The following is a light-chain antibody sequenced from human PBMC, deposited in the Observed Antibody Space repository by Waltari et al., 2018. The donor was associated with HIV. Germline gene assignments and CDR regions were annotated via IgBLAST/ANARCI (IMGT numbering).Light chain of an antibody. CDR1: SSDIGAYNS. J-gene: IGLJ2*01. V-gene: IGLV2-14*01. Sequence: QSALTQPASVSGSPGQSITISCTGTSSDIGAYNSVSWYQQHPGKAPKLMIYEVTNRPSGVSTRFSGSKSGNTASLTISGLQVDDEANYYCNSYTTSSTVVFGGGTKLTVL. CDR2: EVT. CDR3: NSYTTSSTVV.